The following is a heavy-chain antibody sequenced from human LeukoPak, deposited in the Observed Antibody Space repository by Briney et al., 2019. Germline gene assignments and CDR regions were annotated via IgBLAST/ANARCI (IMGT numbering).Heavy chain of an antibody. CDR1: GGSISSSSLY. CDR2: VYHSGST. V-gene: IGHV4-39*01. J-gene: IGHJ3*02. Sequence: SETLSLTCTVSGGSISSSSLYWDWIRQPPGKGLEWIGTVYHSGSTYYNPSLKSRVTISVDTSKNQFSLKLSSVTAADTAVYYCARNASSIGAGAFDIWGQGTMVTVSS. CDR3: ARNASSIGAGAFDI. D-gene: IGHD2-2*01.